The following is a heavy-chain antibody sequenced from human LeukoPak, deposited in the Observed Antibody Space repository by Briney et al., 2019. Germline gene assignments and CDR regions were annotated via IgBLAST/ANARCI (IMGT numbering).Heavy chain of an antibody. CDR2: ISYSGST. V-gene: IGHV4-59*08. J-gene: IGHJ3*02. D-gene: IGHD2-2*01. CDR3: ARAVGYCSSTSCYVGAFDI. Sequence: SETLSLTCTVSGGSISSYYWSWIRQPPGKGLEWIGYISYSGSTNYNPSLKSRVTISVDTSKNQFSLKLSSVTAADTAVYYCARAVGYCSSTSCYVGAFDIWGQGTMVTVSS. CDR1: GGSISSYY.